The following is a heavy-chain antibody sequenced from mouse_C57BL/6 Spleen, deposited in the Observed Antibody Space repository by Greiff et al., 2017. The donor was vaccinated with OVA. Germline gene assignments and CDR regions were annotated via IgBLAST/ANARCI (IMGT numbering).Heavy chain of an antibody. CDR1: GYTFTSYW. Sequence: QVQLQQPGAELVKPGASVKMSCKASGYTFTSYWITWVKQRPGQGLEWIGDIYPGSGSTNYNEKFKSKATLTVDTSSSTAYMQLSSLTSVDSAVYYCARHYSNYVWFAYWGQGTLVTVSA. D-gene: IGHD2-5*01. V-gene: IGHV1-55*01. CDR3: ARHYSNYVWFAY. CDR2: IYPGSGST. J-gene: IGHJ3*01.